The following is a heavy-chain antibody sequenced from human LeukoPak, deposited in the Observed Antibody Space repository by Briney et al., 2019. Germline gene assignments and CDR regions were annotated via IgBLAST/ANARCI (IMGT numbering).Heavy chain of an antibody. CDR2: IFYSGST. D-gene: IGHD3-10*01. V-gene: IGHV4-39*07. Sequence: SETLSLTCTVSSGSISTSNYYWGWVRQPPGKALEWIGNIFYSGSTYYSPSLKSRVTISLDTSRNQLSLKLNSVTAADTAVYYCARRGSITRRPIDYWGQGTLVTVSS. CDR1: SGSISTSNYY. CDR3: ARRGSITRRPIDY. J-gene: IGHJ4*02.